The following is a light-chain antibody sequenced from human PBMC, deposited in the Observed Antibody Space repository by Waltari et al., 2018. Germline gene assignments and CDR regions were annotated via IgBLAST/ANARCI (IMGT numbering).Light chain of an antibody. Sequence: QLVLTQSPSASASLGASVKLTCTLSSGHSSNIIAWRQQQPGKGPRYLMQVNSDGSHRKGDAIPDRFSGSSSGAERYLTISSLQSEDEADYYCETGGHGTWVFGGGTKLTVL. V-gene: IGLV4-69*01. CDR1: SGHSSNI. J-gene: IGLJ3*02. CDR2: VNSDGSH. CDR3: ETGGHGTWV.